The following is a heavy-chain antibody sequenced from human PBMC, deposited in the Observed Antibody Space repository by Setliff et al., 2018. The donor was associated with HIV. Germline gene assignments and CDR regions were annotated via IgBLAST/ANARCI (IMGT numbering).Heavy chain of an antibody. CDR3: ARESYYYDSSGQGPFKYFQH. D-gene: IGHD3-22*01. Sequence: ASETLSLTCTVSGGSISSGSYYWSWIRQPAGKGLEWIGHIYTSGSTNYNPSLKSRVTISVDTSKNQFSLKLSSVTAADTAVYYCARESYYYDSSGQGPFKYFQHWGQGTLVTVSS. CDR2: IYTSGST. J-gene: IGHJ1*01. V-gene: IGHV4-61*09. CDR1: GGSISSGSYY.